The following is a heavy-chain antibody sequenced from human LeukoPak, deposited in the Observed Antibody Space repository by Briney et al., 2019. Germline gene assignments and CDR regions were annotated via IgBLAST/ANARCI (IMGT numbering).Heavy chain of an antibody. D-gene: IGHD5-12*01. CDR1: GFTFSTYS. Sequence: GGSLRLSCAASGFTFSTYSMNWVRQAPGKGLEWVSGINANGGYTYYADSVKGRVTISRDNSKNTLYLQMNSLRAEDTAVYYCARLGVDIVATSKGKGYYFDYWGQGTLVTVSS. V-gene: IGHV3-23*01. CDR3: ARLGVDIVATSKGKGYYFDY. J-gene: IGHJ4*02. CDR2: INANGGYT.